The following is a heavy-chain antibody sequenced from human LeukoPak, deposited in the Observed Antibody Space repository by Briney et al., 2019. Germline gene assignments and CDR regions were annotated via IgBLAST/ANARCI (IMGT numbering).Heavy chain of an antibody. Sequence: ASVKVSCKASGGTFSSYAISWVRQAPGQGLEWMGGIIPIFGTANYAQKFQGRVTITADESTSTAYMELSSLRSEDTAVYYCARGRHYCGGDCYSVGAYYYYMDVWGKGTTVTVSS. CDR1: GGTFSSYA. J-gene: IGHJ6*03. CDR3: ARGRHYCGGDCYSVGAYYYYMDV. CDR2: IIPIFGTA. D-gene: IGHD2-21*02. V-gene: IGHV1-69*13.